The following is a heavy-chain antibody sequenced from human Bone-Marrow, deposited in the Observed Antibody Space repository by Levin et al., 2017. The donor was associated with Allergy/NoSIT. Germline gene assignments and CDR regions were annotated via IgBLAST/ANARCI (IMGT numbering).Heavy chain of an antibody. Sequence: ASVKVSCKASGYTFTSYDINWVRQATGQGLEWMGWMNPNSGNTGYAQKFQGRVTMTRNTSISTAYMELSSLRSEDTAVYYCARAPLTLNWFDPWGQGTLVTVSS. CDR1: GYTFTSYD. D-gene: IGHD3-9*01. J-gene: IGHJ5*02. CDR2: MNPNSGNT. V-gene: IGHV1-8*01. CDR3: ARAPLTLNWFDP.